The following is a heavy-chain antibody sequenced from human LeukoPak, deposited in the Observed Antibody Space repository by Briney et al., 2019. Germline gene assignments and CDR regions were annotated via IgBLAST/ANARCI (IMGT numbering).Heavy chain of an antibody. D-gene: IGHD2-15*01. CDR2: ISAYNGNT. Sequence: ASVKVSCKPSGYTFTSYGISWVRQAPGQGLEWMGGISAYNGNTNYAQKLQGRVTMTTDTSTSPAYMELRSLRSDDTAVYYCARERGVVVAATPYFDYWGQGTLVTVSS. J-gene: IGHJ4*02. CDR1: GYTFTSYG. CDR3: ARERGVVVAATPYFDY. V-gene: IGHV1-18*01.